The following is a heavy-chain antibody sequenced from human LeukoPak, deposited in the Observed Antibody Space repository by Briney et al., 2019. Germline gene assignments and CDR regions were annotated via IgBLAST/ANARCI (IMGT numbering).Heavy chain of an antibody. V-gene: IGHV3-48*02. CDR1: GFTFSSFS. D-gene: IGHD3-9*01. Sequence: GGSLRLSCAGSGFTFSSFSMNWVRQAPGKGLEWISYISGRDNNIHYADSVKGRFTISRDNAKNSLYLQMNSLRDEDTAVYYCARDKDWAFDYWGQGTLVTASS. CDR2: ISGRDNNI. J-gene: IGHJ4*02. CDR3: ARDKDWAFDY.